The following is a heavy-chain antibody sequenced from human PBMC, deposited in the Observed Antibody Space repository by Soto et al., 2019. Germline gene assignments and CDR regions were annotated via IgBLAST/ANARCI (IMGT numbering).Heavy chain of an antibody. CDR3: ARSGYCSGGSCHHLDY. V-gene: IGHV5-10-1*01. CDR1: GYRFNTSW. D-gene: IGHD2-15*01. CDR2: IAPSDSYT. J-gene: IGHJ4*02. Sequence: GESVNTSCKASGYRFNTSWISWVLQMSGKGMEWMGRIAPSDSYTDYSPSFQGHITISADKSITAAYLQCSSLKASDTAIYYCARSGYCSGGSCHHLDYWGQGTLFTGSS.